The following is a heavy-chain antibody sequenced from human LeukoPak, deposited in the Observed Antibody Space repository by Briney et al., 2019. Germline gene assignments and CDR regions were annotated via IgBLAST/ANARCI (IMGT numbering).Heavy chain of an antibody. Sequence: GGSLRLSCAVSGLTFSSSWMHWVRQAPGKGLEWVASINPEGSEKYSADSVKGRFTISRDNAKNSLYLQMDSLRVEDTAFYYCARDLAYSRLDYWGQGMLVTVSS. CDR3: ARDLAYSRLDY. D-gene: IGHD5-18*01. CDR1: GLTFSSSW. V-gene: IGHV3-7*01. CDR2: INPEGSEK. J-gene: IGHJ4*02.